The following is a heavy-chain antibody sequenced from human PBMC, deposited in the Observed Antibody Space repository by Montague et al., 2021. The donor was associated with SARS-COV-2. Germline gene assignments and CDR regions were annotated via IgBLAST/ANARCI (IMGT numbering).Heavy chain of an antibody. D-gene: IGHD1-7*01. Sequence: SLRLSCAASGSTFSSYAMSWVRQAPGKGLEWVSEITGSGGTTYYADSVKGRFTISRDNSKYTLFLQMHSLRAEDTAIYYCAKHRTGTTPFDYWGQGTLVTVSS. CDR2: ITGSGGTT. V-gene: IGHV3-23*01. J-gene: IGHJ4*02. CDR1: GSTFSSYA. CDR3: AKHRTGTTPFDY.